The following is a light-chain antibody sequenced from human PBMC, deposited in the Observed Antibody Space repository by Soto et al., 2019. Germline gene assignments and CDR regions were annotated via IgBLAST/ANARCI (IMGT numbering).Light chain of an antibody. CDR2: EVS. J-gene: IGLJ2*01. V-gene: IGLV2-14*01. Sequence: QSVLTQPASVSGSPGQSITISCTGTSSDIGGFNYVSWYQHHPGKAPKLMISEVSNRPSGVSNRFSGSKSGNTASLTISGLQAEDEADYYCTSFSSSDTLVVFGGGTKLTVL. CDR1: SSDIGGFNY. CDR3: TSFSSSDTLVV.